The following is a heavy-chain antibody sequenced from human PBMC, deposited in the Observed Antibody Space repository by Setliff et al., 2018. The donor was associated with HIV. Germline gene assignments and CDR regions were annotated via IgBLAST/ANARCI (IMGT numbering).Heavy chain of an antibody. V-gene: IGHV4-38-2*02. CDR1: GYSISSGYY. CDR2: IYHSGGT. Sequence: SETLSLTCGVSGYSISSGYYWGWIRQPPGKGLEWIGSIYHSGGTNYNPSLKSRVTISVDTSKNQFSLRLSSVTAADTAVYYCARDKRASFDGLDVWGQGTTVTVSS. CDR3: ARDKRASFDGLDV. J-gene: IGHJ6*02.